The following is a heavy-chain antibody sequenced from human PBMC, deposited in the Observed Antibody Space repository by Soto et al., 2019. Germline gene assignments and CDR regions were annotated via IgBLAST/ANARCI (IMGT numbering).Heavy chain of an antibody. J-gene: IGHJ4*02. CDR1: GGTFSSYA. D-gene: IGHD1-26*01. CDR3: ARDQGGSYYY. V-gene: IGHV1-69*05. Sequence: ASVKVSCKASGGTFSSYAISWVRQAPGQGLEWMGGIIPIFGTANYAQKFQGRVTITTDTSTSTAYMELRSLRSDDTAVYYCARDQGGSYYYWGQGTLVTVSS. CDR2: IIPIFGTA.